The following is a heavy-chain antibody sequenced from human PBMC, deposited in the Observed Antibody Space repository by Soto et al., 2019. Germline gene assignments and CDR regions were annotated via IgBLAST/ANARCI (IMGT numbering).Heavy chain of an antibody. J-gene: IGHJ6*03. CDR2: IVVGSGNT. CDR1: GFTFTSSA. D-gene: IGHD2-15*01. V-gene: IGHV1-58*02. CDR3: AANLGYCSGGSCYAYYLDV. Sequence: SVKVSCKASGFTFTSSAMQWVRQARGQRLEWIGWIVVGSGNTNYAQKFQERVTITRDMSTSTAYMELSSLRSEDTAVYYCAANLGYCSGGSCYAYYLDVWGKGTTVTVSS.